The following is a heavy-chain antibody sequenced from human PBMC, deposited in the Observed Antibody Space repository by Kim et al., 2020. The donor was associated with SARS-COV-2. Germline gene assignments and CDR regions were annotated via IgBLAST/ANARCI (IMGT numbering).Heavy chain of an antibody. D-gene: IGHD3-22*01. J-gene: IGHJ4*02. Sequence: SETLSLICAVYGGSFSGYYWSWIRQPPGKGLEWIGEINHSGSTNYNPSLKSRVTISVDTSKNQFSLKLSSVTAADTAVYYCARGGYYDSSGLDYWGQGTLVTVSS. V-gene: IGHV4-34*01. CDR1: GGSFSGYY. CDR2: INHSGST. CDR3: ARGGYYDSSGLDY.